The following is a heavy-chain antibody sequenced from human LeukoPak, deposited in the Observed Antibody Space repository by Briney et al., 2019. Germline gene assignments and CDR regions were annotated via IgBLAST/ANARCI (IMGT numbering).Heavy chain of an antibody. J-gene: IGHJ3*02. CDR3: ARQTRITMIVVVRYDAFDI. CDR1: GFTFSSYE. Sequence: PGGSLRLSCAASGFTFSSYEMNWVRQAPGKGLEWFSYISSSGSTIYYADSVKGRFTISRDNAKNSLYLQMNSLRAEDTAVYYCARQTRITMIVVVRYDAFDIWGQGTMVTVSS. V-gene: IGHV3-48*03. D-gene: IGHD3-22*01. CDR2: ISSSGSTI.